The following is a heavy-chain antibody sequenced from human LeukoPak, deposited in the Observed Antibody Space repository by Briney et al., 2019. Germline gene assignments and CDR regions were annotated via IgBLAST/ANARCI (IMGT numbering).Heavy chain of an antibody. CDR1: GGSISSGSYY. CDR2: IYTSGST. D-gene: IGHD3-10*01. V-gene: IGHV4-61*02. CDR3: AREVGSGSYYKTPMYFDY. Sequence: SQTLSLTCTVSGGSISSGSYYWSWIRQPAGKGLEWIGRIYTSGSTNYNPSLKSRVTISVDTSKNQFSLKLSSVTAADTAVYYCAREVGSGSYYKTPMYFDYWGQGTLVTVSS. J-gene: IGHJ4*02.